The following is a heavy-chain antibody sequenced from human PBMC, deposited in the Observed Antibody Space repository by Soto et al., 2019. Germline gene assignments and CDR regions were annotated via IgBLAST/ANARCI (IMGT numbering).Heavy chain of an antibody. Sequence: QEQLVQSGPEVKKPGSSVKVSCKASGDIFSSYAISWVRQGPGQWLEWLVGIIPVFGTTNYAEKLQGRVTITADESTNTAYMEVSSLRSGDTAMYYCARGGSPSGWFNEFWGQGNLVNVSA. D-gene: IGHD1-26*01. V-gene: IGHV1-69*01. CDR3: ARGGSPSGWFNEF. CDR2: IIPVFGTT. CDR1: GDIFSSYA. J-gene: IGHJ4*02.